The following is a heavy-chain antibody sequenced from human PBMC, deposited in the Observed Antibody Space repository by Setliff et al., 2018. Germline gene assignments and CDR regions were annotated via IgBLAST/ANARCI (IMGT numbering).Heavy chain of an antibody. D-gene: IGHD5-12*01. Sequence: VASVKVSCKASEYNFRSYGITWVRQAPGQGLEWMGWISAYNGNTNYAQKFQGRVTMTTDRSTSTAYMELRSLKSDDTAVYYCARCLPFLSGYERGAFDYWGQGTLVTVSS. CDR1: EYNFRSYG. CDR2: ISAYNGNT. J-gene: IGHJ4*02. CDR3: ARCLPFLSGYERGAFDY. V-gene: IGHV1-18*01.